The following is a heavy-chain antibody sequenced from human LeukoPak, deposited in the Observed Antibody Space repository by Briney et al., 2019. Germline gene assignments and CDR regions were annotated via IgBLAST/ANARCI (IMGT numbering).Heavy chain of an antibody. V-gene: IGHV3-64D*06. J-gene: IGHJ4*02. D-gene: IGHD1-1*01. CDR3: VKDNEAGGSPFDR. CDR1: GFILRSHA. CDR2: ISDNGGST. Sequence: GGSLRLSCSASGFILRSHAMHWVRQAPGKGLEYVSRISDNGGSTYYADSVKGRFTISRDNSKNTLYIQMSSLRAVDTAVYYCVKDNEAGGSPFDRWGQGTLVTVSS.